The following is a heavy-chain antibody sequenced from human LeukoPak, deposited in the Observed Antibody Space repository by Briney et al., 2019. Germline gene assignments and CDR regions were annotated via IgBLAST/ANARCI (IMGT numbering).Heavy chain of an antibody. V-gene: IGHV3-30-3*01. J-gene: IGHJ4*02. CDR3: ARGPGQWLVDY. Sequence: GALRLSCAASGFTFSSYAMHWVRQAPGKGLEWVAVISYDGSNKYYADSVKGRFTISRDNSKNTLYLQMNSLRAEDTAVYYCARGPGQWLVDYWDQGTLVTVSS. CDR1: GFTFSSYA. D-gene: IGHD6-19*01. CDR2: ISYDGSNK.